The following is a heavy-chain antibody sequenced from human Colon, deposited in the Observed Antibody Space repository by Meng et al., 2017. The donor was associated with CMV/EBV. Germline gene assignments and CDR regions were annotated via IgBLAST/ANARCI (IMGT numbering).Heavy chain of an antibody. CDR1: GFTFSHYW. CDR3: AGSYWNGELVY. D-gene: IGHD1-26*01. V-gene: IGHV3-74*01. Sequence: GGSLRLSCEASGFTFSHYWMHWVRQAPGKGLEWVSRINTDGRTTDYADSVKGRFTISRDDGRSTLYLQMNSLRAEDTAVYFCAGSYWNGELVYWGQGALVTVSS. J-gene: IGHJ4*02. CDR2: INTDGRTT.